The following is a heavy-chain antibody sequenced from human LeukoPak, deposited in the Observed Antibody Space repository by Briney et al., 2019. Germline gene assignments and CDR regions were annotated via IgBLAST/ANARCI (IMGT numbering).Heavy chain of an antibody. CDR2: INWNGGST. V-gene: IGHV3-20*01. CDR1: GFTFDDYG. Sequence: GGSLRLSCAASGFTFDDYGMSWVRQAPGKGLEWVSGINWNGGSTGYADSVKGRFTISRDSAKNSLYLQMNSLRAEDTALYHCARGGSGIRYYYYGMDVWGQGTTVTVSS. CDR3: ARGGSGIRYYYYGMDV. J-gene: IGHJ6*02. D-gene: IGHD3-10*01.